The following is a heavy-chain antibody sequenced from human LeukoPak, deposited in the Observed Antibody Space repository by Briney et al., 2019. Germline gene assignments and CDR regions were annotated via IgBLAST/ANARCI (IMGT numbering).Heavy chain of an antibody. CDR3: ARETPLASRAFDI. CDR1: GGSISSYY. J-gene: IGHJ3*02. V-gene: IGHV4-59*12. Sequence: SETLSLTCTVSGGSISSYYWSWIRQPPGKGLEWIGYISYSGSTNNNPSLKTRGTISLDTSKNLVSLKVISVTAADTAVYYCARETPLASRAFDIWGQGTMVTVSS. D-gene: IGHD3-3*02. CDR2: ISYSGST.